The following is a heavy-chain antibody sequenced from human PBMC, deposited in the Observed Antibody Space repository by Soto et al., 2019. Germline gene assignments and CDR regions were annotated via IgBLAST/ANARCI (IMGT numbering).Heavy chain of an antibody. J-gene: IGHJ5*02. Sequence: SETLSLTCAGSGYSISSGYYWGWLRQPPGKGLEWIGSIYHGRSTYYNPSLNSRVTLSIDMTNNHVSLILNSVTAADTAVYYCARVGPWVPYYYDSSPYTFENWFDPWGQGTLVTVSS. CDR1: GYSISSGYY. V-gene: IGHV4-38-2*01. D-gene: IGHD3-22*01. CDR3: ARVGPWVPYYYDSSPYTFENWFDP. CDR2: IYHGRST.